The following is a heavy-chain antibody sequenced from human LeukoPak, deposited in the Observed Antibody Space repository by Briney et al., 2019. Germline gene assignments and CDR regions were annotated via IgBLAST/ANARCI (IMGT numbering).Heavy chain of an antibody. CDR3: ARGGPLFWRGYSYGRFDY. J-gene: IGHJ4*02. V-gene: IGHV4-39*07. D-gene: IGHD5-18*01. CDR1: GGSISSSSYY. CDR2: IYYSGST. Sequence: SETLSLTCTVSGGSISSSSYYWGWIRQPPGKGLEWIGSIYYSGSTNYNPSLKSRVTISVDTSKNQFSLKLSSVTAADTAVYYCARGGPLFWRGYSYGRFDYWGQGTLVTVSS.